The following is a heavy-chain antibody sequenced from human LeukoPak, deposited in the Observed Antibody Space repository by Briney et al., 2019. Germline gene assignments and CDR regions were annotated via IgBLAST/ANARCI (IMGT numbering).Heavy chain of an antibody. V-gene: IGHV3-23*01. CDR3: AITWLGIAVAGDYGMDV. CDR1: GFTFSSYA. Sequence: PGGSLRLSCAASGFTFSSYAMSWVRQAPGKGLEWVSAISGSGGSTYYADSVKGRFTISRDNSKNTLYLQMNSLRAEDTAVYYCAITWLGIAVAGDYGMDVWGQGTTVTVSS. D-gene: IGHD6-19*01. J-gene: IGHJ6*02. CDR2: ISGSGGST.